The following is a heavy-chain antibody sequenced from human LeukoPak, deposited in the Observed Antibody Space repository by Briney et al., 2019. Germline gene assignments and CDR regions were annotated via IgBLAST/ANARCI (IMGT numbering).Heavy chain of an antibody. V-gene: IGHV4-30-2*01. J-gene: IGHJ5*02. CDR1: GGSISSGGYY. CDR2: IYHSGST. Sequence: SETLSLTCTVSGGSISSGGYYWSWIRQPPGKGLEWIGYIYHSGSTYYNPSLKSRVTISVDRSKNQFSLKLSSVTAADTAVYYCARGGFGEGGWFDPWGQGTLVTVSS. CDR3: ARGGFGEGGWFDP. D-gene: IGHD3-10*01.